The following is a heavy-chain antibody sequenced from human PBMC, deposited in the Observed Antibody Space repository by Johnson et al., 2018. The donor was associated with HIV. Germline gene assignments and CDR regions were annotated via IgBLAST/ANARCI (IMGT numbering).Heavy chain of an antibody. Sequence: QLVESGGGVVQPGRSLRLSCAASGFTFSSYAMHWVRQAPGKGLEWVAVISYDGSNKYYADSVKGRFPISRDNSKNTLYLQVNSLKTEDTAVYYCARSPASRVGGSFAFDIWGQGTMVTVSS. J-gene: IGHJ3*02. CDR3: ARSPASRVGGSFAFDI. CDR1: GFTFSSYA. CDR2: ISYDGSNK. V-gene: IGHV3-30-3*01. D-gene: IGHD2-15*01.